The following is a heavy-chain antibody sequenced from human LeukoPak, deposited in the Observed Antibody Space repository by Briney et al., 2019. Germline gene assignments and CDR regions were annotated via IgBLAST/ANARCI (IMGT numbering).Heavy chain of an antibody. D-gene: IGHD6-6*01. Sequence: SETLSLTCTVSGVSISIYYWSWVRQPPGKGLEWIGYIYNSGSTIYNPSLKSRATISADTSKNQFSLQLSSVTAADTAVYYCATTPDGIAARGGAFDIWGQGTMVTVSS. V-gene: IGHV4-59*01. CDR1: GVSISIYY. CDR3: ATTPDGIAARGGAFDI. J-gene: IGHJ3*02. CDR2: IYNSGST.